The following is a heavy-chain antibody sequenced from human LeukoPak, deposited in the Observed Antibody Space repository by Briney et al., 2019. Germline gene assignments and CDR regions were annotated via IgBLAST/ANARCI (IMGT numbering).Heavy chain of an antibody. CDR3: AREKGGAFDI. D-gene: IGHD3-16*01. V-gene: IGHV4-39*07. CDR1: GGSISSSSYY. Sequence: SETLSLTCTVSGGSISSSSYYWGWIRQPPGKGLEWIGSIYYSGSTYYNPSLKSRVTISVDTSKNQFSLKLTSVTAADTAVYYCAREKGGAFDIWGQGTMVAVSS. J-gene: IGHJ3*02. CDR2: IYYSGST.